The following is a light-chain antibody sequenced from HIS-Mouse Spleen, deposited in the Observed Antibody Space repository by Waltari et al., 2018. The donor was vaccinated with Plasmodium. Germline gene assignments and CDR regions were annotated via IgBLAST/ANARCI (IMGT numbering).Light chain of an antibody. V-gene: IGKV1-33*01. CDR1: QDISDY. CDR2: DAS. CDR3: QQYDNLPLT. J-gene: IGKJ4*01. Sequence: DIKMTQSPSSLSASVGDRVTITCQASQDISDYLNWSQQKPGKAPKLLIYDASNLETGIPSRFSGSGSGTDFTFTISSLQPEDIATYYCQQYDNLPLTFGGGTKVEIK.